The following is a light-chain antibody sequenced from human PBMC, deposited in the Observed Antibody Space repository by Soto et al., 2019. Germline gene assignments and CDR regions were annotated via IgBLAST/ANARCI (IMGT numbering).Light chain of an antibody. V-gene: IGLV2-8*01. Sequence: QPVLTQPPSASGSPGQSVAISCTGTSSDVGGYNYVSWYQQHPGKAPKLMIYEVNKRPSGVPDRFSGSKSGNTASLTVSGLQAEEEDDYYFSSYAGSSNVFGTGTKVTVL. J-gene: IGLJ1*01. CDR3: SSYAGSSNV. CDR1: SSDVGGYNY. CDR2: EVN.